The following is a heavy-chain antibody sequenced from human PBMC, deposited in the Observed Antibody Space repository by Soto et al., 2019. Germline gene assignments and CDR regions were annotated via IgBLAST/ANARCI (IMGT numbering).Heavy chain of an antibody. CDR2: IYSKTGTI. D-gene: IGHD3-9*01. J-gene: IGHJ4*02. V-gene: IGHV1-18*01. Sequence: QVQLVQSGAEVQKPGASVKVSCKTSGYIFNNFGITWVRQAPGLGLEWLGWIYSKTGTINFAQRFKGRVTMTTDTSTSTAFIELRSLTFDDSAVYFCARDFDFDIDYWGQGTLVTVS. CDR1: GYIFNNFG. CDR3: ARDFDFDIDY.